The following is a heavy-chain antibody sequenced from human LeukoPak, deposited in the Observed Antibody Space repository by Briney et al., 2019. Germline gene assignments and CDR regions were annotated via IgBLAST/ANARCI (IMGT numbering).Heavy chain of an antibody. J-gene: IGHJ4*02. Sequence: GGSLRLSCAASGFTFSRCGMHWVRQSPGKGLEWVAVIYSDGSREYYADSVEGRFTISRDNPKNTLYLQMDSLRAEDTAVYYCARAEPGLFDYWGLGTLVTVSS. V-gene: IGHV3-33*01. CDR3: ARAEPGLFDY. CDR2: IYSDGSRE. CDR1: GFTFSRCG.